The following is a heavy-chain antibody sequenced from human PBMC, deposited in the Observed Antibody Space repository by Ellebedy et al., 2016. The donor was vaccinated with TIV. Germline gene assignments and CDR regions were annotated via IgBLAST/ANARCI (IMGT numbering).Heavy chain of an antibody. D-gene: IGHD2-2*01. J-gene: IGHJ4*02. CDR3: ARLWPTSTSRSFDS. CDR2: IGDKT. CDR1: GSPVSTKH. V-gene: IGHV3-53*01. Sequence: ETLSLTCAASGSPVSTKHMNWVRQAPGKGLEWVSTIGDKTYYTDSVKGRFIISSDNSKNTLYLQMNSLRAEDTAVYYCARLWPTSTSRSFDSWGQGILVTVSS.